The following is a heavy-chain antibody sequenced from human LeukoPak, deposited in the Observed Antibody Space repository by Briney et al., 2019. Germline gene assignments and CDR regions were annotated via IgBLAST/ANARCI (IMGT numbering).Heavy chain of an antibody. V-gene: IGHV4-59*01. CDR2: IYYSGST. Sequence: SETLSLTCTVSGGSISSYYWSWIRQPPGKGLEWIGYIYYSGSTNYNPSLKSRVTISVDTSKNQFSLKLSSATAADTAVYYCARVSGFRWFDPWGQGTLVTVSS. CDR1: GGSISSYY. CDR3: ARVSGFRWFDP. D-gene: IGHD3-10*01. J-gene: IGHJ5*02.